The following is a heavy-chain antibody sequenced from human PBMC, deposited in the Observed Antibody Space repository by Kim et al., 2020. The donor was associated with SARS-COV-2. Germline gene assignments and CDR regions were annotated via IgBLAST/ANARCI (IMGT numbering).Heavy chain of an antibody. CDR3: ARGRHGIAAAGKRRSWFDP. Sequence: SETLSLTCAVYGGSFSGYYWSWIRQPPGKGLEWIGEINNSGSTNYNPCFKSRVTISVDTSKNQFSRKLSAVTAADTAVYYCARGRHGIAAAGKRRSWFDP. V-gene: IGHV4-34*01. CDR2: INNSGST. D-gene: IGHD6-13*01. J-gene: IGHJ5*02. CDR1: GGSFSGYY.